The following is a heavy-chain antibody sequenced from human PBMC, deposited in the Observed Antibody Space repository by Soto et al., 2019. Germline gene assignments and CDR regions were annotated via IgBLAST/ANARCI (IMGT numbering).Heavy chain of an antibody. V-gene: IGHV3-23*01. Sequence: GGSLRLSCAASGFTFSSYAMSWVRQAPGKGLEWVSAISGSGGSTYYADSVKGRFTISRDNSKNTLYLQMNSLRAEDTAVYYCAKVNYWQWRNHLGYWGQGTLVTVSS. D-gene: IGHD6-19*01. CDR1: GFTFSSYA. CDR3: AKVNYWQWRNHLGY. J-gene: IGHJ4*02. CDR2: ISGSGGST.